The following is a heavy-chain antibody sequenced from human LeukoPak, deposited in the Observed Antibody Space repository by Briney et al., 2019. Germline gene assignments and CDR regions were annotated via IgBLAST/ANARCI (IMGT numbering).Heavy chain of an antibody. CDR2: MNPNSGGT. J-gene: IGHJ4*02. CDR3: ARGGYFGSGSYPTYYFDY. CDR1: GYTFTGYY. V-gene: IGHV1-2*04. D-gene: IGHD3-10*01. Sequence: AASVKVSCKASGYTFTGYYMHWLRQAPGQGLEWMGWMNPNSGGTNYAQNYQGWVTMTRDTSISTAYMELSRLRSDDTAVYYCARGGYFGSGSYPTYYFDYWGQGTLVTVSS.